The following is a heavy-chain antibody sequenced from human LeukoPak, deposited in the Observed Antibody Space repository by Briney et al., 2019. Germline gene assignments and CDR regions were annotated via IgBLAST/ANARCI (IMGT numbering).Heavy chain of an antibody. Sequence: PSETLSLTCTVSGGSISSGDYYWSWIRQPPGKGLEWIGYIYYSGSTYYNPSLKSRVTISVDTSKNQFSLKLSSVTAADTAVYYRARSFRGSPHRFDPWGQGTLVTVSS. CDR1: GGSISSGDYY. CDR3: ARSFRGSPHRFDP. V-gene: IGHV4-30-4*01. J-gene: IGHJ5*02. CDR2: IYYSGST. D-gene: IGHD3-10*01.